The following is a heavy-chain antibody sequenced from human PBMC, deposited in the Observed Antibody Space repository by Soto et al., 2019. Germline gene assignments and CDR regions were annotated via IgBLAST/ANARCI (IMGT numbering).Heavy chain of an antibody. V-gene: IGHV1-3*04. J-gene: IGHJ6*03. Sequence: ASVKVSCKASGCTFTSLIIYWVRQAPGPRLEWMGWIISDNDNTKNSRNLQGSVTITGDTSASTAYMELSSLRSEDTAVYYCARGHLAVVPVASWYYYMDVWGKGTTVTVSS. CDR1: GCTFTSLI. CDR3: ARGHLAVVPVASWYYYMDV. CDR2: IISDNDNT. D-gene: IGHD2-2*01.